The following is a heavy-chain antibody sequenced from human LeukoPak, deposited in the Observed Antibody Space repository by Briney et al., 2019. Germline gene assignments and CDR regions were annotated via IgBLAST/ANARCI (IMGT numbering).Heavy chain of an antibody. D-gene: IGHD2-15*01. Sequence: PGGSLRLSCAASGFTFSSYGMHWVRQAAGKGLEWVAVISHDGSNIYYGDSVKGRFSISRDNSKNTLYLQMNSLRAEDTAVYYCAKDPYRVVVATGNYLDPWGQGTLVTVSS. CDR3: AKDPYRVVVATGNYLDP. V-gene: IGHV3-30*18. CDR2: ISHDGSNI. J-gene: IGHJ5*02. CDR1: GFTFSSYG.